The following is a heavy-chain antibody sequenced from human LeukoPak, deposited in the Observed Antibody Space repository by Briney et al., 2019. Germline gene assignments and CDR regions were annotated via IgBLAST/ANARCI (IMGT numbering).Heavy chain of an antibody. V-gene: IGHV7-4-1*02. Sequence: ASVKVSCKASGYTFTSYAMNWVRQAPGQGLEWMGWINTNTGNPTYAQGFTGRFVFSLDTSVSTAYLQISSLKAEDTAVYYCARGGYSSSPTPNYYYGMDVWGQGTTVTVSS. CDR1: GYTFTSYA. J-gene: IGHJ6*02. CDR2: INTNTGNP. CDR3: ARGGYSSSPTPNYYYGMDV. D-gene: IGHD6-13*01.